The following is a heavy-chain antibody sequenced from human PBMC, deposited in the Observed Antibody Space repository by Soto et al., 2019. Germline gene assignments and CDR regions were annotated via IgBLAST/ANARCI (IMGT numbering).Heavy chain of an antibody. CDR2: ISGSGGST. J-gene: IGHJ4*02. CDR1: GFTFSSYA. D-gene: IGHD3-16*01. CDR3: AKDLRPRAPYYDYVWGSYTVDY. V-gene: IGHV3-23*01. Sequence: GGSLRLSCAASGFTFSSYAMSWVRQAPGKGLEWVSAISGSGGSTYYADSVKCWFTISRDNSKNTLYLQMNSLRAEDTAVYYCAKDLRPRAPYYDYVWGSYTVDYWGQGTLVTVSA.